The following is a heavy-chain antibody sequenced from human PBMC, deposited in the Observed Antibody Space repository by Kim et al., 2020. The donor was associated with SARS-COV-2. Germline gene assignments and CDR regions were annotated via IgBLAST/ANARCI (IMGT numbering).Heavy chain of an antibody. Sequence: ASVKVSCKASGYTFTSYYMHWVRQAPGQGLEWMGIINPSGGSTSYAQKFQGRVTMTRDTSTSTVYMELSSLRSEDTAVYYCARGSPIVVVVAAPDYWGQGTLVTVSS. D-gene: IGHD2-15*01. CDR3: ARGSPIVVVVAAPDY. CDR2: INPSGGST. CDR1: GYTFTSYY. V-gene: IGHV1-46*01. J-gene: IGHJ4*02.